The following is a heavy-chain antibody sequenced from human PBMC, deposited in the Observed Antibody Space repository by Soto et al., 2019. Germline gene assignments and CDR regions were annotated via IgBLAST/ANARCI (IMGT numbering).Heavy chain of an antibody. D-gene: IGHD2-2*01. Sequence: PSETLSLTCTVSGGSISSGGDYWSWIRQHPGKGLEWIGYIYYSGSTYYNPSLKSRVTISVDTSKNQFSLKLSSVTAADTAVYYCARGAPDEPAVLAYWGQGTLVTVS. CDR3: ARGAPDEPAVLAY. CDR1: GGSISSGGDY. J-gene: IGHJ4*02. V-gene: IGHV4-31*03. CDR2: IYYSGST.